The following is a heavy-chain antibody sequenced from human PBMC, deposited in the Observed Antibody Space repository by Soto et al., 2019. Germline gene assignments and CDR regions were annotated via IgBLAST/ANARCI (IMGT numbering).Heavy chain of an antibody. D-gene: IGHD6-13*01. CDR2: IWYDGSNK. Sequence: GGSLRLSCAASGFTFSNYGMHWVRQAPGKGLEWVAVIWYDGSNKYYTDSVKGRFTISRDTSKNTLYLQMDSLRADDTAVYYCARAQQLGYYYYGMDVWGQGTTVTVS. V-gene: IGHV3-33*01. CDR1: GFTFSNYG. CDR3: ARAQQLGYYYYGMDV. J-gene: IGHJ6*02.